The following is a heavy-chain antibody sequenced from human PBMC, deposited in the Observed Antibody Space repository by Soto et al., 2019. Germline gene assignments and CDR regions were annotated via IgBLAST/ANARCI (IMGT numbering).Heavy chain of an antibody. CDR2: ISPSGGDT. V-gene: IGHV3-23*01. Sequence: EVPLLESGGGLVQTGGSLRLSCVAYTFTLGSYGMTWVRQAPGKGLEWVSSISPSGGDTYYADSVKGRVTISRDNSINTLYLQMDSLRVEDTALYYCARGLGSPDPWGQGTLVTVSS. D-gene: IGHD3-10*01. J-gene: IGHJ5*02. CDR1: TFTLGSYG. CDR3: ARGLGSPDP.